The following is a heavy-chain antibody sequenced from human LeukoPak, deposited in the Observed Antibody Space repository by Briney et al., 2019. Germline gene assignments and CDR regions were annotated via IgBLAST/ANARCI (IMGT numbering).Heavy chain of an antibody. V-gene: IGHV3-74*01. CDR1: GFTFSSYW. D-gene: IGHD3-10*01. J-gene: IGHJ5*02. CDR2: INSDGSST. Sequence: GGSLRLSCAASGFTFSSYWMHWVRQAPGKGLVWVSRINSDGSSTSYADSVKGRFTISRDNAKNTLYLQMNSLRAEDTAVYYCASLLARGLNWFAPWGQGTLVTVSS. CDR3: ASLLARGLNWFAP.